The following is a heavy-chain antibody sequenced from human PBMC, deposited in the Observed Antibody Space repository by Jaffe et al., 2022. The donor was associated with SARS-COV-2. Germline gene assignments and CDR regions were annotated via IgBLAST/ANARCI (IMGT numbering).Heavy chain of an antibody. J-gene: IGHJ6*02. Sequence: QVQLQESGPGLVKPSETLSLTCTVSGGSISSDYWSWIRQPPGKGLEWIGYIHHSGNTNYNPSLKSRVTISVDTSKNQFSLKLSSVTAADTAVYYCARGPIQVWSWGYGMDVWGQGTTVTVSS. CDR1: GGSISSDY. CDR2: IHHSGNT. CDR3: ARGPIQVWSWGYGMDV. V-gene: IGHV4-59*01. D-gene: IGHD5-18*01.